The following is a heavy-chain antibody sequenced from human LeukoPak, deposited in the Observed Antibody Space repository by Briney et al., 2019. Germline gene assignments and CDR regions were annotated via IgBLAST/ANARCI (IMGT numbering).Heavy chain of an antibody. CDR2: INPNSGGT. CDR1: GYTFTGYY. V-gene: IGHV1-2*02. J-gene: IGHJ5*02. D-gene: IGHD6-13*01. Sequence: ASVKVSCKASGYTFTGYYMHWVRQAPGQGLEWMGWINPNSGGTNYAQKFQGRVTMTRDTSISTAYMELSRLRSDDTAVYYCAREISEARQQLATFDNWFDPWGQGTLVTVSS. CDR3: AREISEARQQLATFDNWFDP.